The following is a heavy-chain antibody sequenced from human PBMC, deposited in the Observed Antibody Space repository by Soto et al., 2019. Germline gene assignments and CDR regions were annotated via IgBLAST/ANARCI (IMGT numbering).Heavy chain of an antibody. J-gene: IGHJ6*02. Sequence: EVQLVESGGGLVQPGGSLRLSCVDSGFTFSSYWMSWVRQAPVEGLEWVGNIKQDGSEENDVDSVKGPFTIARDNAKNSMYLPMNSLRAEETAVYYCARIAASGRGWDVWGQGTTVVVSS. CDR1: GFTFSSYW. D-gene: IGHD6-13*01. CDR2: IKQDGSEE. V-gene: IGHV3-7*01. CDR3: ARIAASGRGWDV.